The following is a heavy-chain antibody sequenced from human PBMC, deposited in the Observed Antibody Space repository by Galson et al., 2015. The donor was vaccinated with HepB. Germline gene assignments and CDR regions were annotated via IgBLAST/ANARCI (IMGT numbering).Heavy chain of an antibody. D-gene: IGHD4-17*01. V-gene: IGHV3-30-3*01. CDR2: ISYDGSNK. Sequence: SLRLSCAASGFTFSSYAMHWVRQAPGKGLEWVAVISYDGSNKYYADSVKGRFTISRDNSKNTLYLQMNSLRAEDTAVYYCARDLLPPTVSLDYGMDVWGQGTTVTVSS. J-gene: IGHJ6*02. CDR1: GFTFSSYA. CDR3: ARDLLPPTVSLDYGMDV.